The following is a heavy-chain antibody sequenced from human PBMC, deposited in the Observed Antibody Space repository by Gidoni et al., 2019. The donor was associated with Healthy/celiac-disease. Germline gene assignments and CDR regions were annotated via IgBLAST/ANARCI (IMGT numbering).Heavy chain of an antibody. CDR1: GYTFTSYA. CDR3: ARDLLRVGATAGFAY. CDR2: INAGNGNT. V-gene: IGHV1-3*01. J-gene: IGHJ4*02. Sequence: QVQLVQSGAEVKKPGASVKVSCKASGYTFTSYAMHWVRQAPGQRLEWMGWINAGNGNTKYSQKFQGRVTITRDTSASTAYMELSSLRSEDTAVYYCARDLLRVGATAGFAYWGQGTLVTVSS. D-gene: IGHD1-26*01.